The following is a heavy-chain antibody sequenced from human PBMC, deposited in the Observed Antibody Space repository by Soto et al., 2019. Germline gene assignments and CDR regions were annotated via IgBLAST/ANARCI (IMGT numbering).Heavy chain of an antibody. Sequence: SDTLSLTCTVSGGSISSSSYYWGWIRQPPGKGLEWIGSIYYSGSTYYNPSLKSRVTISVDTSKNQFSLKLSSVTAADTAVYYCARLNPVAGLYYFDYWGQGTLVTVSS. V-gene: IGHV4-39*01. CDR2: IYYSGST. CDR1: GGSISSSSYY. D-gene: IGHD6-19*01. CDR3: ARLNPVAGLYYFDY. J-gene: IGHJ4*02.